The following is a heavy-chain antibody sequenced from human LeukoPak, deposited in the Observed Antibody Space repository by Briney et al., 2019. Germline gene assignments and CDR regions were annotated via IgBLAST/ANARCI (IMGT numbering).Heavy chain of an antibody. CDR3: ACRGYSGYDFDY. CDR1: GGSISSDY. V-gene: IGHV4-59*01. D-gene: IGHD5-12*01. CDR2: IYYSGST. J-gene: IGHJ4*02. Sequence: PWETLSLTCTVSGGSISSDYWSWIRQPPGKGLEWIGYIYYSGSTNYNPSLKSRVTISVDTSKNQFSLKLSSVTAADTAVYYCACRGYSGYDFDYWGQGTLVTVSS.